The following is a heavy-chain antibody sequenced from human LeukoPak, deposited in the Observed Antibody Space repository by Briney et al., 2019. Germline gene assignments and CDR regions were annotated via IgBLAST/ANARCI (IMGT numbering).Heavy chain of an antibody. CDR2: IIPIFGTA. CDR1: GGTFSSYA. D-gene: IGHD5-18*01. Sequence: SVKVSCKASGGTFSSYAISWVRQAPGQGLERMGGIIPIFGTANYAQKFQGRVTITADKSTSTAYMELSSLRSEDTAVYYCARAGRGYSYGSHAFDIWGQGTMVTVSS. CDR3: ARAGRGYSYGSHAFDI. J-gene: IGHJ3*02. V-gene: IGHV1-69*06.